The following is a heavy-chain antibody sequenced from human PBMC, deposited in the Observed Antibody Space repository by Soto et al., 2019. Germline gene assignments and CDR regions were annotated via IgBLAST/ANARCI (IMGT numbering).Heavy chain of an antibody. CDR2: IYPGDSDT. Sequence: GESLKISCMGSGYKVSTWHNFTSYWIAWVRQMPGEGLEWMGIIYPGDSDTRYSPSFQGQVTISADKSINSVYLQWSSLKASDTAMYYCARQRGSYYPVDYYGMDVWGQGTTVTVSS. D-gene: IGHD1-26*01. CDR1: GYKVSTWHNFTSYW. CDR3: ARQRGSYYPVDYYGMDV. V-gene: IGHV5-51*01. J-gene: IGHJ6*02.